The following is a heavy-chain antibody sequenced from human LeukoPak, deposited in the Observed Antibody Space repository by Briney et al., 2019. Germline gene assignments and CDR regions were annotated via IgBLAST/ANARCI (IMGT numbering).Heavy chain of an antibody. J-gene: IGHJ6*03. V-gene: IGHV4-61*01. CDR2: IYYSGST. CDR1: GGSISSSSYY. Sequence: SETLSLTCTVSGGSISSSSYYWSWIRQPPGKGLEWIGYIYYSGSTNYNPSLKSRVTISVDTSKNQFSLKLSSVTAADTAVYYCARSLSFYYYYMDVWGKGTTVTVSS. CDR3: ARSLSFYYYYMDV.